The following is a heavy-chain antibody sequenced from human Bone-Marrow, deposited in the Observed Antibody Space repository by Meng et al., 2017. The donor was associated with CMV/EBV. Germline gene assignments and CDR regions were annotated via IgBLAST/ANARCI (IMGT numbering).Heavy chain of an antibody. Sequence: SETLSLTCTVSGGSISSYYWSWIRQPPGKGLEWIGYIYSSGSTNYNPSLKSRVTISVDTSKNRFSLRLSSVTAADTAVYYCARAIPYCTSNSCHKRWFDPWGQGALVTVSS. J-gene: IGHJ5*02. CDR2: IYSSGST. D-gene: IGHD2-2*02. V-gene: IGHV4-59*01. CDR1: GGSISSYY. CDR3: ARAIPYCTSNSCHKRWFDP.